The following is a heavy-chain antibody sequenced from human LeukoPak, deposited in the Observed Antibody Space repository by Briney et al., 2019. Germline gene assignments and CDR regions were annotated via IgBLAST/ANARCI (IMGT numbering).Heavy chain of an antibody. V-gene: IGHV3-23*01. CDR2: IRDSGSST. D-gene: IGHD6-19*01. CDR1: GFTFSSYA. Sequence: PGGSLRLSCAASGFTFSSYAMSWVRQAAGKGLEWVSAIRDSGSSTHYADSVKGRFTTSRDNSRNTLFLQMNSLRAEDTAIYYWAKCPTPGSTSGWCNWIDPWGQGTLVTVSS. CDR3: AKCPTPGSTSGWCNWIDP. J-gene: IGHJ5*02.